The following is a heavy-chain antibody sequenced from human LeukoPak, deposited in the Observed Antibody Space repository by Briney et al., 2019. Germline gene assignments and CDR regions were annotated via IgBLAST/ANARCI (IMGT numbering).Heavy chain of an antibody. CDR2: ISSSGSTI. J-gene: IGHJ4*02. Sequence: PGGSLRLSCAASGFTFSSYGMHWVRQAPGKGLEWVSYISSSGSTIYYADSVKGRFTISRDNAKNSLYLQMNSLRAEDTAVYYYAVLGDSPLDYWGQGTLVTVSS. D-gene: IGHD4-17*01. V-gene: IGHV3-48*01. CDR1: GFTFSSYG. CDR3: AVLGDSPLDY.